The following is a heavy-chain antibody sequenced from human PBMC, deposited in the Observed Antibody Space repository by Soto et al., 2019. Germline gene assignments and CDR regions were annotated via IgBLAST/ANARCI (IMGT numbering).Heavy chain of an antibody. CDR2: ISGGGDAT. V-gene: IGHV3-23*01. CDR1: GFTFINYA. J-gene: IGHJ2*01. D-gene: IGHD6-19*01. CDR3: ARKRLGSTTRPEYWYFDL. Sequence: EVQLLESGGGLVQPGGSLRLSCAGSGFTFINYAMNWVRQAPGKGLEWVSSISGGGDATFFPDSVRGRFTFSRDNSKNTVTLQMNSLGVEDTAVYYCARKRLGSTTRPEYWYFDLWGRGTRVTVSS.